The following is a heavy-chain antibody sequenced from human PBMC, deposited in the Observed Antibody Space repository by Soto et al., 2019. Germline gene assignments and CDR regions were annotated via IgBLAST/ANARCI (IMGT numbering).Heavy chain of an antibody. Sequence: PSETLSLTCAVSGGSISSGGYSWSWIRQPPGTGLEWIGEINHSGSTNYNPSLKSRVTISLDTSKNHFSLKLTSVTAADTAVYSCARDKITGFFDYWGQGTLVTVSS. CDR2: INHSGST. CDR1: GGSISSGGYS. J-gene: IGHJ4*02. CDR3: ARDKITGFFDY. D-gene: IGHD2-8*02. V-gene: IGHV4-30-2*01.